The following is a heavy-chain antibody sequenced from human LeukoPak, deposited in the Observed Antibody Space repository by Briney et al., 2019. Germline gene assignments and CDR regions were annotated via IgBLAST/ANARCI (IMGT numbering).Heavy chain of an antibody. CDR1: GLIFSNYN. CDR2: VSTSSTSI. J-gene: IGHJ4*02. V-gene: IGHV3-21*01. D-gene: IGHD4-17*01. Sequence: GGSLRLSCAASGLIFSNYNMNWVRQAPGKGLEWVSSVSTSSTSIYYADSVKGRFTIARDNAKNSLYLQMNSLRAEDTAVYYCARENYGDFDYWGPGTLVTVSS. CDR3: ARENYGDFDY.